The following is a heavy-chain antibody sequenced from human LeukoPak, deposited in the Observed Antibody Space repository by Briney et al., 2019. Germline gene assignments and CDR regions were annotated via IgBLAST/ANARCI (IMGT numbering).Heavy chain of an antibody. Sequence: SSETLSLTCTVSVGSIRSSYYYWGWIRQPPGKGLEWIGSIYDSGSTYYNPSLKSRVTISVDTSKNQFSLKLNSVTAADTAVYYCARREDIGAFDFWGQGTMVTVSS. CDR1: VGSIRSSYYY. V-gene: IGHV4-39*01. CDR3: ARREDIGAFDF. CDR2: IYDSGST. D-gene: IGHD2-15*01. J-gene: IGHJ3*01.